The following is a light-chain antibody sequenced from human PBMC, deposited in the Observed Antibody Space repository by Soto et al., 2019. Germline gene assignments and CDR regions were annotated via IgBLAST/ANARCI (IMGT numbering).Light chain of an antibody. CDR1: SSDVGGYNF. V-gene: IGLV2-8*01. J-gene: IGLJ2*01. CDR2: EVS. CDR3: SSYAGGNIVV. Sequence: QSALTQPPSASGSPGQSVTISCTGTSSDVGGYNFVSWYQQHPGKAPKLMLYEVSERPSGVPDRFSGSKSGNTASLTVSGLQAEDEADYYCSSYAGGNIVVFGGGTKLTVL.